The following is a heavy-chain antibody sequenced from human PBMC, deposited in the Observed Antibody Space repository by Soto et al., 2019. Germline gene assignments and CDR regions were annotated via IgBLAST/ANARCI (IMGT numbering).Heavy chain of an antibody. CDR2: ISSSSSYT. V-gene: IGHV3-11*05. Sequence: QVQLVESGGGLVKPGGSLRLSCAASGFTFSDYYMSWIRQAPGKGLEWVSYISSSSSYTNYADSVKGRFTISRDNAKNSLYLQMNSLRAEDTAVYYCARERLTMVRGSGFDPWGQGTLVTVSS. D-gene: IGHD3-10*01. J-gene: IGHJ5*02. CDR3: ARERLTMVRGSGFDP. CDR1: GFTFSDYY.